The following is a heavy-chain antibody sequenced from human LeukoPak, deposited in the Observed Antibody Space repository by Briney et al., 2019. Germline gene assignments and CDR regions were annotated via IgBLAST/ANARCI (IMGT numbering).Heavy chain of an antibody. D-gene: IGHD6-13*01. CDR1: GFAFSSYW. Sequence: GGSLRLSCAASGFAFSSYWMSWVRQAPGKGLEWVASIKQDGSEKYYVDSVKGRFTISRDNAKNSLYLQMNSLRAEDTAVYYCARGHSSSPNWFDPWGQGTLVTVSS. J-gene: IGHJ5*02. V-gene: IGHV3-7*04. CDR3: ARGHSSSPNWFDP. CDR2: IKQDGSEK.